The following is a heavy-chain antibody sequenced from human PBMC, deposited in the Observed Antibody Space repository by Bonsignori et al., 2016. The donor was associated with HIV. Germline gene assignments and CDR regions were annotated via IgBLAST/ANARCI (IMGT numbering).Heavy chain of an antibody. CDR3: ARTVSEVFDY. D-gene: IGHD4-17*01. J-gene: IGHJ4*02. CDR2: ISSSGGTI. V-gene: IGHV3-48*01. CDR1: GFTLSSYA. Sequence: EVQLVESGGGLVQPGTSLRLSCVASGFTLSSYAMSWVRQAPGKGLEWLSFISSSGGTIFYADSVKGRFSVSRDNVKNSMYLQMDSLRVGDTALYYCARTVSEVFDYWGQGALV.